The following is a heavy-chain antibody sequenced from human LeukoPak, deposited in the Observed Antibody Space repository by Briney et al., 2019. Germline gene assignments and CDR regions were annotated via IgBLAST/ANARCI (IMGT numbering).Heavy chain of an antibody. Sequence: PGGSLRLSCAASGFTFSSYAMSWVRQAPGKGLEWVSAISGSGGSTYYADSVKGRFTISRDNSKNTLHLQMNSLRAEDTAVYYCAKDGYGSGSYWLWYFDYWGQGTLVTVSS. CDR2: ISGSGGST. CDR1: GFTFSSYA. D-gene: IGHD3-10*01. J-gene: IGHJ4*02. V-gene: IGHV3-23*01. CDR3: AKDGYGSGSYWLWYFDY.